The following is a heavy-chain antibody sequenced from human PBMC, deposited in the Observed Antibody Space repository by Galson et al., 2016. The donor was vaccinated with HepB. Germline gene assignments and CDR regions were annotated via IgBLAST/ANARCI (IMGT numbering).Heavy chain of an antibody. CDR1: GFTFSSYV. J-gene: IGHJ4*02. CDR3: ARELSYSGRDY. D-gene: IGHD1-26*01. Sequence: SLRLSCAASGFTFSSYVMSWVRQAPGKGLEWVSVISGSGGSTFYADSVKGRFTVSRDNSKNTLYVQMNSLRVEDTAVYYCARELSYSGRDYWGQGTLVTVSS. CDR2: ISGSGGST. V-gene: IGHV3-23*01.